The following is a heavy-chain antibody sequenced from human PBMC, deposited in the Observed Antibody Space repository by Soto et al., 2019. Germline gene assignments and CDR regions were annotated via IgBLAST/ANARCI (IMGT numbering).Heavy chain of an antibody. CDR3: ARENCGVTTCGLDY. J-gene: IGHJ4*02. Sequence: PSETLSLTCTVSGGSISSGGNYWSWILQHPGKGLEWIGYIYYSGSTYYNPSLKSRVTISVDTSKNQFSLKLSSVSAADTAVYYCARENCGVTTCGLDYWGQGTLVTVSS. CDR1: GGSISSGGNY. D-gene: IGHD4-17*01. CDR2: IYYSGST. V-gene: IGHV4-31*03.